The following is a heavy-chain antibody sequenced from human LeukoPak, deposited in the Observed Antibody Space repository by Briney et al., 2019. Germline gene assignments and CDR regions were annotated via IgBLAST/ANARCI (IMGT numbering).Heavy chain of an antibody. CDR3: AKGYGDRRIPVDY. D-gene: IGHD4-17*01. V-gene: IGHV3-23*01. Sequence: GGSLRLSCAASGFTFSSFWMHWVRQAPGKGLEWESGISGSGTYTYYAESVKGRYTISRDNSKNTLYLQLNSLRAEDTAVYYCAKGYGDRRIPVDYWGQGTLVTVSS. CDR2: ISGSGTYT. J-gene: IGHJ4*02. CDR1: GFTFSSFW.